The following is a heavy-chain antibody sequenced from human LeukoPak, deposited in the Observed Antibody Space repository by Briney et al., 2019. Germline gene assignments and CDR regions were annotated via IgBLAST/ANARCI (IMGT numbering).Heavy chain of an antibody. V-gene: IGHV3-7*01. CDR3: ARDLSRSFSMIRGLIQHREFDF. CDR1: GFTFRSYW. D-gene: IGHD3-10*01. Sequence: GSLRLSCAASGFTFRSYWMSWVRQAPGKGLERVANIKQAGSEKCYVDSVKGRFTISRDNAKNSLYLQMNSLRAEDTAVYYCARDLSRSFSMIRGLIQHREFDFWGRGTLVTVSS. J-gene: IGHJ4*02. CDR2: IKQAGSEK.